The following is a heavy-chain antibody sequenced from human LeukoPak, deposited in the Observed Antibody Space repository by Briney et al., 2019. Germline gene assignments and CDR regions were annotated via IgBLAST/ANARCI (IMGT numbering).Heavy chain of an antibody. CDR3: ASSIVVVPAATPPYYYYYGMDV. CDR2: INHSGST. CDR1: GGSFSGYY. V-gene: IGHV4-34*09. Sequence: SETLSLTCAVYGGSFSGYYWSWIRQAPGKGLEWIGEINHSGSTNYNPSLKSRVTISVDTSKNQFSLKLSSVTAADTAVYYCASSIVVVPAATPPYYYYYGMDVWGQGTTVTVSS. D-gene: IGHD2-2*01. J-gene: IGHJ6*02.